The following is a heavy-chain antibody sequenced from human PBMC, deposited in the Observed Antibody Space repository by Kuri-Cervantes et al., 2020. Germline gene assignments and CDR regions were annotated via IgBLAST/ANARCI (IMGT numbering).Heavy chain of an antibody. V-gene: IGHV3-21*06. CDR3: AREGDSSSWYVYYFDY. J-gene: IGHJ4*02. Sequence: GGSLRLSCAASGFTFSTFSMNWVRQAPGKGLEWVSSISSSSSYIYYADSVKGRFTISRDNAKNLLYLQMNSLRAEDTAVYYCAREGDSSSWYVYYFDYWGQGTLVTVSS. D-gene: IGHD6-13*01. CDR1: GFTFSTFS. CDR2: ISSSSSYI.